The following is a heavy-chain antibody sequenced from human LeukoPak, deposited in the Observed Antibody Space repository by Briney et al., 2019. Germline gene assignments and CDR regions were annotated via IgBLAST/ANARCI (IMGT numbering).Heavy chain of an antibody. V-gene: IGHV4-30-4*01. Sequence: PSETLSLTCTVSGGSIISGDFYWIWIRQPPGKGLEWIGYIYYSGSTYYNPSLKSRVTISVDTSKNQFSLKLSSVTAADTAVYYCARFHTSGYYRHFDFWGQGTLVTVSS. CDR3: ARFHTSGYYRHFDF. CDR2: IYYSGST. D-gene: IGHD3-22*01. J-gene: IGHJ4*02. CDR1: GGSIISGDFY.